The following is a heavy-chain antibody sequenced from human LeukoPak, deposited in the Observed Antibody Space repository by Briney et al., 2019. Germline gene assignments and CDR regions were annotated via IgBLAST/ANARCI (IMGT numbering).Heavy chain of an antibody. J-gene: IGHJ6*03. CDR1: GGSFSVYY. CDR3: ARGRQDVTMIVVVMTAVSYYLDV. Sequence: PSENLSLTCAVDGGSFSVYYWTWIRQTPEKGLEWIGEMNPSGTTNYNPSLKSRVTISVDTSKNQFSLELSSVTAADTAVYYCARGRQDVTMIVVVMTAVSYYLDVWGKGTTVTVS. V-gene: IGHV4-34*01. D-gene: IGHD3-22*01. CDR2: MNPSGTT.